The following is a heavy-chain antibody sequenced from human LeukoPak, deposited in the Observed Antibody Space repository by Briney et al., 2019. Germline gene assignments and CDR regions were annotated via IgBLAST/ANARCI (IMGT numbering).Heavy chain of an antibody. CDR1: GGSISSYY. J-gene: IGHJ4*02. CDR3: ARGVYIAAAQYGY. V-gene: IGHV4-59*01. CDR2: IYYSGTT. D-gene: IGHD6-13*01. Sequence: SETLSLTRTVPGGSISSYYWSWIRQSPGKGLEWIGYIYYSGTTNYNPSLKSRVTISVDASKNQFSLKLSSVTAADTAVYYCARGVYIAAAQYGYWGQGTLVTVSS.